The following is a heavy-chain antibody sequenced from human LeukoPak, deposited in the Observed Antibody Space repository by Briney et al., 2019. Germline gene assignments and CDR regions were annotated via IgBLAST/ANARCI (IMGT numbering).Heavy chain of an antibody. CDR1: GFTFSSYR. V-gene: IGHV3-21*01. D-gene: IGHD4-11*01. CDR3: VRDSYSNYFDY. Sequence: PGGSLRLSCAASGFTFSSYRMNWVRQAPGEGLEWVSFISSSSSYIDYADSVKGRFTISRDSAKNSLYLQMNSLRAEDTAVYYCVRDSYSNYFDYWGQGTLVTVSS. CDR2: ISSSSSYI. J-gene: IGHJ4*02.